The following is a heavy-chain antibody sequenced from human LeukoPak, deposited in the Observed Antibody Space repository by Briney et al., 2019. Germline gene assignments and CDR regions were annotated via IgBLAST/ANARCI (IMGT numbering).Heavy chain of an antibody. CDR3: ARNLFLSYFDY. V-gene: IGHV4-30-4*01. CDR2: IYYSGST. J-gene: IGHJ4*02. Sequence: PSETLSLTCTVSGGSISSGDYYWSWIRQPPGKGLEWIGYIYYSGSTYYNPSLKSRVTISVVTSKNQFSLKLSSVTAADTAVYYCARNLFLSYFDYWGQGTLVTVSS. CDR1: GGSISSGDYY.